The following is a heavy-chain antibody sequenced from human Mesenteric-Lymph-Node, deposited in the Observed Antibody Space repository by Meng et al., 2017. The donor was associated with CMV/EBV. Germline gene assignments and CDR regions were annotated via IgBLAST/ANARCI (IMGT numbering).Heavy chain of an antibody. D-gene: IGHD3-3*01. J-gene: IGHJ6*02. CDR3: ARLPTIRFWSGYSVAHV. CDR1: GSSISSSSYY. Sequence: SETLSLTCTVSGSSISSSSYYWGWIRQPPGKGLEWIGSIYYSGSTNYNPSLKSRVTISVDTSKNQFSLKLSSVTAADTAVYYCARLPTIRFWSGYSVAHVWGQGTTVTVSS. V-gene: IGHV4-39*07. CDR2: IYYSGST.